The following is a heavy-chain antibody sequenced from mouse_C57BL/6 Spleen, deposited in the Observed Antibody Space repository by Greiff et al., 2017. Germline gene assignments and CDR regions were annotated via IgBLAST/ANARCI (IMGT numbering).Heavy chain of an antibody. V-gene: IGHV1-50*01. J-gene: IGHJ4*01. D-gene: IGHD2-10*01. CDR3: ARSYSHAMDY. CDR1: GYTFTSYW. Sequence: VQLQQPGAELVKPGASVKLSCKASGYTFTSYWMQWVKQRPGQGLEWIGEIDPSDSYTNYNQKFKGKATLTVDTSSSTAYMQLSSLTSEDSAVYYCARSYSHAMDYWGQGTSVTVSS. CDR2: IDPSDSYT.